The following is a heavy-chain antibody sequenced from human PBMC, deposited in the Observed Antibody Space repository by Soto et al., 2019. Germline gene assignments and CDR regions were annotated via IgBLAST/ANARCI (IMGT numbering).Heavy chain of an antibody. CDR1: GGSITSFY. Sequence: PSETLSLTCSVSGGSITSFYWSWIRQPPGKGLEWIGHIYVSGNSNYNPSLKSRFTISADTSKNQFSLKLNSVTAADTAVYYCARDTYYYQSGNLGLVAFEIWGQGRIV. CDR3: ARDTYYYQSGNLGLVAFEI. CDR2: IYVSGNS. D-gene: IGHD3-10*01. J-gene: IGHJ3*02. V-gene: IGHV4-59*01.